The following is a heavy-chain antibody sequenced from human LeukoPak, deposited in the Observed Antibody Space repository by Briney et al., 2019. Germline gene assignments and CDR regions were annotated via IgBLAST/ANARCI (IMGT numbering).Heavy chain of an antibody. CDR2: ISGSGAYT. Sequence: GGSLRLSCAASGFTFDNYAINWVRRAPGKGLEWVLGISGSGAYTYYADSVKGRFTISRDNSQNTLYLQLNSLRAEDTAIYYCARDTSFNYGAHAMDVWGQGTTVTVSS. CDR1: GFTFDNYA. D-gene: IGHD4/OR15-4a*01. CDR3: ARDTSFNYGAHAMDV. J-gene: IGHJ6*02. V-gene: IGHV3-23*01.